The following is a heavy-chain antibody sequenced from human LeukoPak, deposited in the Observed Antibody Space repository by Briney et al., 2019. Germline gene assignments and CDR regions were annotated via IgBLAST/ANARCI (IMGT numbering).Heavy chain of an antibody. V-gene: IGHV4-4*07. CDR2: IYTSGST. CDR3: ASGSSYYYYMDV. J-gene: IGHJ6*03. D-gene: IGHD1-26*01. CDR1: GGSISSYY. Sequence: SETLSLTCTVSGGSISSYYWSWIWQPAGKGLEWIGRIYTSGSTNYNPSLKSRVTMSVDTSKNQFSLKLSSVTAADTAVYYCASGSSYYYYMDVWGKGTTVTVSS.